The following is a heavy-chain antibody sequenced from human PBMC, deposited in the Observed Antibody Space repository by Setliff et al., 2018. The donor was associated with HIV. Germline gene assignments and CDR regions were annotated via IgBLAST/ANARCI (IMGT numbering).Heavy chain of an antibody. V-gene: IGHV5-10-1*01. Sequence: PGESLKISCKASGYSFTTYWIAWVRQMPGKGLEWMGRIDPSDSYINYGPSFQGHVTISADKSTNTAFLQWSSLKASDSAMYYCSRGIAVAGHDFANTPGDIWGQGTMVTVSS. CDR2: IDPSDSYI. CDR1: GYSFTTYW. J-gene: IGHJ3*02. D-gene: IGHD6-19*01. CDR3: SRGIAVAGHDFANTPGDI.